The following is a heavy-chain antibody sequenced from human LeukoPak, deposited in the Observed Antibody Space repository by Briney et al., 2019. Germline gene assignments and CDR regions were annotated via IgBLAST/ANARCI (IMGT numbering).Heavy chain of an antibody. V-gene: IGHV3-33*01. Sequence: GGSLRLSCAASGFTFSSYGMHWVRQAPGKGLEWGAVIWYDGSNKYYADSVKGRFTISRDNSKNTLYLQMNSLRAEDTAVYYCARDRDSSSWSHFDYWGQGTLVTVSS. D-gene: IGHD6-13*01. CDR3: ARDRDSSSWSHFDY. J-gene: IGHJ4*02. CDR1: GFTFSSYG. CDR2: IWYDGSNK.